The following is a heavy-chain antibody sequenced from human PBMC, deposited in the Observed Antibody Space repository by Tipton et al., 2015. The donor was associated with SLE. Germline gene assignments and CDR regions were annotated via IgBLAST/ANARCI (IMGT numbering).Heavy chain of an antibody. CDR1: GGSFTGYY. Sequence: TLSLTCAVSGGSFTGYYWNWIRQSPGKGLEWIGEINHSGNTNYNPSLKSRLTMSVDTSKNEISLRLTSVTAADTAVYYCATGRGADGYYTYGLDVWGQGATVTVSS. CDR3: ATGRGADGYYTYGLDV. J-gene: IGHJ6*02. D-gene: IGHD1-26*01. V-gene: IGHV4-34*01. CDR2: INHSGNT.